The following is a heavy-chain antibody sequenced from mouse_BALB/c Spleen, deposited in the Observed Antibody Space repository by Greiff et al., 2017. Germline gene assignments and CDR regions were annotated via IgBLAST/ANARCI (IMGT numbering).Heavy chain of an antibody. CDR3: ARGEGHYYAMDY. Sequence: DVMLVESGGGLVKPGGSLKLSCAASGFTFSSYAMSWVRQTPEKRLEWVASISSGGSTYYPDSVKGRFTISRDNARNILYLQMSSLRSEDTAMYYCARGEGHYYAMDYWGQGTSVTVSS. CDR1: GFTFSSYA. V-gene: IGHV5-6-5*01. CDR2: ISSGGST. J-gene: IGHJ4*01.